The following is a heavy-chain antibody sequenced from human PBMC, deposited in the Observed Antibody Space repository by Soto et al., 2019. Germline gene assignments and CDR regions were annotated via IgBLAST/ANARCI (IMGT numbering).Heavy chain of an antibody. D-gene: IGHD1-26*01. V-gene: IGHV3-7*04. CDR3: AGGVGDAF. Sequence: EVHLVESGGGLVQTGGSLRLSCAIFESTVSRDWMDWVRQAPGKGLEWVANINQDGSEKYYVDSVKGRFTISRDNAKKSMYLQMNSLSPADTAMYYCAGGVGDAFWGQGTVVTVPS. CDR1: ESTVSRDW. J-gene: IGHJ4*02. CDR2: INQDGSEK.